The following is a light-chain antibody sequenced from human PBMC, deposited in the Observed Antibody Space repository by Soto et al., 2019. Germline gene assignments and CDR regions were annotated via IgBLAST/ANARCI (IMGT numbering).Light chain of an antibody. CDR2: DAS. J-gene: IGKJ1*01. Sequence: ETVLTQSPGTLSLSPGERATLSCRASQSVSSKLAWYQRKPGQAPSLYIYDASTRATGIPDRFSGSGSGTEFTLTISSLQPDDFATYYCQQYNSYPWTFGQGTKVDIK. CDR3: QQYNSYPWT. CDR1: QSVSSK. V-gene: IGKV3-15*01.